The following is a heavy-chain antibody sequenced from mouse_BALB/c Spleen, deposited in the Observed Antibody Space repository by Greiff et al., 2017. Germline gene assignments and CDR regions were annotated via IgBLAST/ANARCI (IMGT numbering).Heavy chain of an antibody. Sequence: QVQLQQSGPELVKPGASVRISCKASGYTFTSYYIHWVKQRPGQGLEWIGWIYPGNVNTKYNEKFKGKATLTADKSSSTAYMQLSSLTSEDSAVYFCAYFYDYDDYYAMDYWGQGTSVTVSS. CDR3: AYFYDYDDYYAMDY. CDR1: GYTFTSYY. V-gene: IGHV1S56*01. J-gene: IGHJ4*01. D-gene: IGHD2-4*01. CDR2: IYPGNVNT.